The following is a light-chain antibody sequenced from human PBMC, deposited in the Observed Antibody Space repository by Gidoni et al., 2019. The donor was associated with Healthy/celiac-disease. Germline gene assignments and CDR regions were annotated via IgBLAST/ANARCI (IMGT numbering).Light chain of an antibody. CDR2: DDS. CDR1: NIGAKR. Sequence: SFLLPHPPSASVAPGQTARTTCGGNNIGAKRVHWYQQKPGQAPVLVVYDDSDRPSGIPERFSGSNSGNTATLTISRVEAGDEADYYCQIWDSSRDHWVFGGGTKLTVL. V-gene: IGLV3-21*02. CDR3: QIWDSSRDHWV. J-gene: IGLJ3*02.